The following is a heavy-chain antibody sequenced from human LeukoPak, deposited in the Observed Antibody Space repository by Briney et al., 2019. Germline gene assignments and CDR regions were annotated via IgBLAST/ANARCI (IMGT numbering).Heavy chain of an antibody. CDR1: GGSISGYY. CDR3: ARGQYCSGGTCYSGY. D-gene: IGHD2-15*01. Sequence: SETLSLTCTVSGGSISGYYWSRMRQPPGRRLEWIGFIYYSGSTNYNPSLKSRITISLDTSKNQFSLRLTSVTAADTAVYYCARGQYCSGGTCYSGYWGQGTLVTVSS. J-gene: IGHJ4*02. V-gene: IGHV4-59*01. CDR2: IYYSGST.